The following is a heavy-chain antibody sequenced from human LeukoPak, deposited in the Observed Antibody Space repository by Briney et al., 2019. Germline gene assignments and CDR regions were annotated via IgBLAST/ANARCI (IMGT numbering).Heavy chain of an antibody. CDR1: GFTFSSYS. D-gene: IGHD6-13*01. CDR3: ARAQQQLALDY. J-gene: IGHJ4*02. Sequence: GGSLRLSCAASGFTFSSYSMNWVRQAPGKGLEWVSSISSSSSYIYYADSVKGRFTISRDNAKNSLYLQMNSLRAEDTAVCYCARAQQQLALDYWGQGTLVTVSS. CDR2: ISSSSSYI. V-gene: IGHV3-21*01.